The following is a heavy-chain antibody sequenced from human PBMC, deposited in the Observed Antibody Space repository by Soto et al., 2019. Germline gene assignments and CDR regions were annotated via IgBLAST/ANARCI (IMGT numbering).Heavy chain of an antibody. CDR1: GGSISSSGYY. J-gene: IGHJ4*02. CDR3: ARDSSSPPGFDY. D-gene: IGHD6-13*01. Sequence: QVQLQESGPGLVKPSQTLSLTCTVSGGSISSSGYYWSWIRQHPGKGLEWIAYIYYTGSTYYNPSLKSRVTISVDTSKSQFSLKLTSVTAADTAVYYCARDSSSPPGFDYWGQGTLVTVSS. CDR2: IYYTGST. V-gene: IGHV4-31*03.